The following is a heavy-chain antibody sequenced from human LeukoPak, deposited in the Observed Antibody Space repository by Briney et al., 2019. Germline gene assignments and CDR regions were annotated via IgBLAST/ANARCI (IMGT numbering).Heavy chain of an antibody. J-gene: IGHJ5*02. CDR2: ISSSSSYI. CDR1: GFTFSSYS. V-gene: IGHV3-21*01. CDR3: ARGYYDSSCYYLRWFNP. D-gene: IGHD3-22*01. Sequence: VGSLRLSCAASGFTFSSYSMNWVRQAPGKGLEWVSSISSSSSYIYYADSVKGRFTISRDNAKNSLYLQMNSLRDEDTAVYYCARGYYDSSCYYLRWFNPWGQGTLVTVSS.